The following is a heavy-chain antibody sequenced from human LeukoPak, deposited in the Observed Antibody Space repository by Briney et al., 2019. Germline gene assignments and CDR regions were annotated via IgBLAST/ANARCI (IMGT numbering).Heavy chain of an antibody. V-gene: IGHV3-48*03. CDR3: ARVVDTHFDY. Sequence: PGGPLRLSCAASGFTFSSYEMKWVRQAPGKGLEWVSYISSSGSAIYYADSVKGRFTISRDNAKNSLYLQMNSLRAEDTAVYYCARVVDTHFDYWGQGTLVTVSS. CDR1: GFTFSSYE. D-gene: IGHD5-18*01. J-gene: IGHJ4*02. CDR2: ISSSGSAI.